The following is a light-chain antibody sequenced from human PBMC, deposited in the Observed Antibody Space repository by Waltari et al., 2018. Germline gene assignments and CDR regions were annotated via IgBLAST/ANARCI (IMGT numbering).Light chain of an antibody. CDR1: SNDVGGYNY. J-gene: IGLJ3*02. Sequence: SALTQPASVSGAPGQSITISCTGISNDVGGYNYVSWYQQHPGKAPKLIIYDVNKRPSGISYRCSGSKSGDTASLTISWLQPEDEADYYCSSCASTIPLGVVGGGTKLTVL. CDR2: DVN. V-gene: IGLV2-14*01. CDR3: SSCASTIPLGV.